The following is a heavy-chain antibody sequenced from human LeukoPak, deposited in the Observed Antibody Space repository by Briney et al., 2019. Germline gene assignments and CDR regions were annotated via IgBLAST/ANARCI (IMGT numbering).Heavy chain of an antibody. J-gene: IGHJ5*02. V-gene: IGHV4-39*07. CDR3: ARDHYDILTGYFGRDNWFDP. D-gene: IGHD3-9*01. CDR1: GGSISSNSYY. Sequence: PSETLSLTCTVSGGSISSNSYYWGWIRQPPGKGLEWIGSIYYSGSTYYNPSLNIRVTISVDTSKNQFSLNLRSVTAADTAVYYCARDHYDILTGYFGRDNWFDPWGQGTLVTVSS. CDR2: IYYSGST.